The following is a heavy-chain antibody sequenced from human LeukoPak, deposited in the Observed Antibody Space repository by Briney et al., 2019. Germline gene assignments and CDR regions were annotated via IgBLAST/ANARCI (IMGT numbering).Heavy chain of an antibody. D-gene: IGHD6-6*01. CDR1: GFSFSSYS. J-gene: IGHJ4*02. CDR3: AKTAYRSSPPGHFDY. V-gene: IGHV3-48*01. CDR2: ISGSGNAK. Sequence: PGGSLRLSCAASGFSFSSYSMNWVRQAPGKGLEWVSYISGSGNAKHYTDSVKGRFTISRDNAKNALYLQMNSLRAEDTAVYYCAKTAYRSSPPGHFDYWGQGTLVTVSS.